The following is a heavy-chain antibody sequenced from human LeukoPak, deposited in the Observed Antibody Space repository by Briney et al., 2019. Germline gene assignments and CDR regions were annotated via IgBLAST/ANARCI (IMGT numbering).Heavy chain of an antibody. V-gene: IGHV3-23*01. D-gene: IGHD6-19*01. CDR3: ARLKGC. CDR1: GFTFNSYG. CDR2: TSGRGDIT. J-gene: IGHJ4*02. Sequence: GGSLRLSCAASGFTFNSYGMNWVRQAPGKGLEWVSATSGRGDITHYADSVKGRFTISRDKSKNTLYLQMNSLRVEDTAVYYCARLKGCWGQGTLVTVSS.